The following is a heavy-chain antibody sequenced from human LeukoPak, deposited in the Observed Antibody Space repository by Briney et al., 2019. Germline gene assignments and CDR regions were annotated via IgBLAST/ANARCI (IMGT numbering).Heavy chain of an antibody. CDR1: GFTFDDYG. V-gene: IGHV3-30*02. D-gene: IGHD1-14*01. Sequence: PGGSLRLSCAASGFTFDDYGMSWVRQAPGKGLEWVAFIWPDGSKTYYADSVRGRFTISRDNSKNTLHLEMNTVRAEDTALYYCAKISSSSEPDFDYWGQGTLVTVS. J-gene: IGHJ4*02. CDR3: AKISSSSEPDFDY. CDR2: IWPDGSKT.